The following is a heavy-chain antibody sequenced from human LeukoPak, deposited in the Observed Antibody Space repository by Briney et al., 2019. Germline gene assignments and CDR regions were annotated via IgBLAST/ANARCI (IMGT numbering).Heavy chain of an antibody. D-gene: IGHD2-2*01. V-gene: IGHV3-33*01. CDR2: IWYDGSNK. CDR1: GFTFSSYG. J-gene: IGHJ4*02. CDR3: ARDQNRYCSSTSCAYFDY. Sequence: QSGGSLRLSCAASGFTFSSYGMHWVRQAPGKGLEWVAVIWYDGSNKYYADSVKGRFTISRDNSKNTLYLQMNSLRAEDTAVYYCARDQNRYCSSTSCAYFDYWGQGTLVTVSS.